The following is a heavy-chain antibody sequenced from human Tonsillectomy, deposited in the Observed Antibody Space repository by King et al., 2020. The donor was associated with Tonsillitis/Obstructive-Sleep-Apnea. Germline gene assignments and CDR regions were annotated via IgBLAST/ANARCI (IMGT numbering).Heavy chain of an antibody. Sequence: QLVQSGSELKKPGASVKVSCKASGYTFTTYGVNWMRQAPGQGLEWMGWINTNTGNPTYGQGFTGRFVFSLDTSVSTAYLQIGSLKAEDTAMYYCARDLRGVGRSLYYWGQGTLVTVSS. J-gene: IGHJ4*02. CDR1: GYTFTTYG. V-gene: IGHV7-4-1*01. D-gene: IGHD1-26*01. CDR3: ARDLRGVGRSLYY. CDR2: INTNTGNP.